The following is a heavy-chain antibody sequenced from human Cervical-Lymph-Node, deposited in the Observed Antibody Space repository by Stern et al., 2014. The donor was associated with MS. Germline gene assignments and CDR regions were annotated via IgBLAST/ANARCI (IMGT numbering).Heavy chain of an antibody. CDR3: ASAYSSSHYYFDY. CDR1: GFSFSRYA. J-gene: IGHJ4*02. V-gene: IGHV3-33*01. CDR2: IWYDGSNP. Sequence: VQLVESGGGVVQPGRSLRLSCAAPGFSFSRYAMHWVRQAPGKGLEWGALIWYDGSNPYYADSVTGRFTISRDNFKNTLYLQMNSLRAEDTAVYYCASAYSSSHYYFDYWGQGTLVTVSS. D-gene: IGHD6-13*01.